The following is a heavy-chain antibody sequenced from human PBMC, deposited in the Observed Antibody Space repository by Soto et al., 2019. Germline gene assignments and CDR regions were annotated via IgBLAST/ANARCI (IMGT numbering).Heavy chain of an antibody. V-gene: IGHV3-66*01. Sequence: EVQLVESGGGLVQPGGSLRLSCAASGFTVSSNYMSWVRQAPGKGLEWVSVIYSGGSTYYADSVKGRFTISRDNSKNTLYLQMNSLRAEDTAVYYCARGPTRGARGGHNWFDPWGQGTLVTVSS. CDR3: ARGPTRGARGGHNWFDP. CDR2: IYSGGST. J-gene: IGHJ5*02. CDR1: GFTVSSNY. D-gene: IGHD3-10*01.